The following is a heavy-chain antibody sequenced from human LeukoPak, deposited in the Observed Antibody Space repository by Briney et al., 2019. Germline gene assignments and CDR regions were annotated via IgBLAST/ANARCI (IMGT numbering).Heavy chain of an antibody. CDR3: AWSGYGGGV. V-gene: IGHV4-4*07. Sequence: SETLSLTCTVSGGSISSYYWSSIPQPAGKGLEWIGRIYTSGSTNYTPSLKSRVTMSVHTSTNHFSLKLSSVTAAHTAVYSCAWSGYGGGVWGKGTTVTVSS. D-gene: IGHD5-12*01. CDR1: GGSISSYY. CDR2: IYTSGST. J-gene: IGHJ6*04.